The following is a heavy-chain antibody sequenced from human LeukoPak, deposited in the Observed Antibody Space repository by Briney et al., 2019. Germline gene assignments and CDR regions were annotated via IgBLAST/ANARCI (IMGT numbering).Heavy chain of an antibody. V-gene: IGHV1-8*03. D-gene: IGHD6-19*01. J-gene: IGHJ6*03. CDR2: MNPNSGNT. Sequence: ASVKVSCKASGYTFTSYDINWVRQATGQGLEWMGWMNPNSGNTGYAQKFQGRVTITRNTSISTAYMELSSLRSEDTAVYYCVRGSGWPYYYYMDVWGKGTTVTVSS. CDR1: GYTFTSYD. CDR3: VRGSGWPYYYYMDV.